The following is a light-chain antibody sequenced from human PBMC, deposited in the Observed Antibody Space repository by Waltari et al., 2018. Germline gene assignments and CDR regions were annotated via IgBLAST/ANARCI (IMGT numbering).Light chain of an antibody. CDR2: DVS. J-gene: IGLJ2*01. Sequence: CYQQHPSIAPKLLLYDVSDRPSGVSDRFSGSKSGKTASLTISGLQPEDAADYYCSSYTRRNTVIFGGGTKLTVV. CDR3: SSYTRRNTVI. V-gene: IGLV2-14*03.